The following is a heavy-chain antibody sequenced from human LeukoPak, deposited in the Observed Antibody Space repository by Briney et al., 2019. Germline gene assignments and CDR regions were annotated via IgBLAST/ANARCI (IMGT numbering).Heavy chain of an antibody. CDR3: ARGILTGYYTLEYDYFDY. CDR1: GGSFSGYY. CDR2: INHSGST. V-gene: IGHV4-34*01. J-gene: IGHJ4*02. Sequence: PSETLSLTCAVYGGSFSGYYWSWIRQPPGKGLEWIGEINHSGSTNYNPSLKSRVTISVDTSKNQFSLKLSSVTAADTAVYYCARGILTGYYTLEYDYFDYWGQGTLVTVSS. D-gene: IGHD3-9*01.